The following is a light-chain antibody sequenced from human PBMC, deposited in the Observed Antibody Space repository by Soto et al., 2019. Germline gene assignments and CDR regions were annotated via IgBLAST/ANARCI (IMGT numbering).Light chain of an antibody. CDR1: SSDVGGYNY. CDR3: SSYTSSSTRV. J-gene: IGLJ1*01. Sequence: QSVLTQPASVSGSPGQSITISCTGTSSDVGGYNYVSWHQQHTGKAPKLMIYEVSNRPSGVSDRFSGSKSGDTASLTISGLQAEDEADYYCSSYTSSSTRVFGTGTKLTVL. CDR2: EVS. V-gene: IGLV2-14*01.